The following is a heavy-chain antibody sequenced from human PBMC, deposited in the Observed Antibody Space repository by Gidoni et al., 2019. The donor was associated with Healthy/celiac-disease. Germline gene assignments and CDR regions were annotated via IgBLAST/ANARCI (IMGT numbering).Heavy chain of an antibody. CDR1: GYSFTSYW. Sequence: EVQLAQSGAEVKKPGESLKISCKGSGYSFTSYWIGWVRQMPGKGLEWMGIIYPGDSDTRYSPSFQGQVTISADKSISTAYLQWSSLKASDTAMYYCARLQMGIAAAGEEFDYWGQGTLVTVSS. CDR2: IYPGDSDT. CDR3: ARLQMGIAAAGEEFDY. D-gene: IGHD6-13*01. J-gene: IGHJ4*02. V-gene: IGHV5-51*01.